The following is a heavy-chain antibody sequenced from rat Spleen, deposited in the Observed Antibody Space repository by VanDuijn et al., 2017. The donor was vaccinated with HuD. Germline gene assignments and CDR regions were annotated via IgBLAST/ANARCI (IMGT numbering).Heavy chain of an antibody. V-gene: IGHV5-29*01. Sequence: EVQLVESGGGLVQPGRSLKLSCAASGFTFSDYGVAWVRQAPTKGLEWVATISYGDSSGHSGTYYRDSVKGRFTISRDNAKTTLYLQMNSLRSEDTATYYCARRHYGYNDYFDYWGQGVMVTVSS. CDR2: ISYGDSSGHSGT. J-gene: IGHJ2*01. CDR1: GFTFSDYG. D-gene: IGHD1-9*01. CDR3: ARRHYGYNDYFDY.